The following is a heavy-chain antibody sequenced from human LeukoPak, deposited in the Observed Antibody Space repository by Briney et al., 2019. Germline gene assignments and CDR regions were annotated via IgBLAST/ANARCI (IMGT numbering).Heavy chain of an antibody. CDR2: ISAYNGNT. J-gene: IGHJ4*02. CDR1: GYTFTSYG. D-gene: IGHD1-7*01. V-gene: IGHV1-18*01. CDR3: ASGVGGTAYSHFDY. Sequence: ASVKVSCKASGYTFTSYGINWVRQAPGQGLEWMGWISAYNGNTNYAQKLQGRVTMTTDTSTSTAYMELRSLRSDDTAVYYCASGVGGTAYSHFDYWGQGTLVTVSS.